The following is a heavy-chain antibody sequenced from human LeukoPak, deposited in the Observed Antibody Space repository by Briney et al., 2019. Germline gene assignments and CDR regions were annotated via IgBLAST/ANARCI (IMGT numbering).Heavy chain of an antibody. CDR2: IKQDGSEK. CDR3: ARDYFRSFDY. CDR1: GFSFSSHW. J-gene: IGHJ4*02. Sequence: QAGGSLRRSCADSGFSFSSHWMSWVRQAPGKGLEWVANIKQDGSEKYYVDSVKGRFTISRDNAKNSLYLQMNSLRAEDTAVYYCARDYFRSFDYWGQGTLVTVSS. V-gene: IGHV3-7*01. D-gene: IGHD3-3*01.